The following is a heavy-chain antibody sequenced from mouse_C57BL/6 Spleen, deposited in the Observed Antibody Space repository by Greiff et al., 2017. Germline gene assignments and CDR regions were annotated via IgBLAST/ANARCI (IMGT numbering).Heavy chain of an antibody. V-gene: IGHV5-16*01. CDR3: ARARYDYDPYYAMDY. CDR2: INYDGSST. Sequence: EVKVVESEGGLVQPGSSMKLSCTASGFTFSDYYMAWVRQVPEKGLEWVANINYDGSSTYYLDSLKSRFIISRDNAKNILYLQMSSLKSEDTATYYCARARYDYDPYYAMDYWGQGTSVTVSS. CDR1: GFTFSDYY. D-gene: IGHD2-4*01. J-gene: IGHJ4*01.